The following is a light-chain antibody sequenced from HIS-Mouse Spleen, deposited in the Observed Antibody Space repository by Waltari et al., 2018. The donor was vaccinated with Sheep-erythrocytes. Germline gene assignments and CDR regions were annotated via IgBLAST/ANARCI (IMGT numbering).Light chain of an antibody. V-gene: IGLV2-14*01. CDR2: EVS. CDR1: SSDVGCYNY. CDR3: SSYTSSSTWV. Sequence: QSALTQPASVSGSPGQSITLSCTGTSSDVGCYNYVSWYQQHPGKAPKLIIYEVSNRPSGVSNRFSGSKSGNTASLTISGLQAEDEADYYCSSYTSSSTWVFGGGTKLTVL. J-gene: IGLJ3*02.